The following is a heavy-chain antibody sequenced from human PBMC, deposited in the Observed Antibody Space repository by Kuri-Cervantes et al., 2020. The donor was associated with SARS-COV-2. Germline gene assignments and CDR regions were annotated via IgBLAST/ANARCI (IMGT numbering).Heavy chain of an antibody. D-gene: IGHD2-2*01. CDR2: IKQDGSEK. V-gene: IGHV3-7*03. J-gene: IGHJ6*02. CDR1: GFTFSSSW. Sequence: GESLKISCAASGFTFSSSWMTWVRQAPGKGLEWVANIKQDGSEKYYLDSVKGRLTISRDNAKNSLFLQMNSLRAEDTAVYYCARDTGTYCSDISCYGYYYYYGMDVWGQGTTVTVSS. CDR3: ARDTGTYCSDISCYGYYYYYGMDV.